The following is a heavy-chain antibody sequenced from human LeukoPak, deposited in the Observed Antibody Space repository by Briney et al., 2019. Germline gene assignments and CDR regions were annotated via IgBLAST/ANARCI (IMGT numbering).Heavy chain of an antibody. Sequence: GGSLRLSCEASGFPFSSYAMSWVRQAPGKGLEWVSVIHSAGHSYYADSVKGRFTMSRDNSKNTVYLQMNSLRAEDTAVYYCARRLPYYYDSSGYFDFWGQGALVTVSS. CDR2: IHSAGHS. D-gene: IGHD3-22*01. J-gene: IGHJ4*02. V-gene: IGHV3-66*04. CDR3: ARRLPYYYDSSGYFDF. CDR1: GFPFSSYA.